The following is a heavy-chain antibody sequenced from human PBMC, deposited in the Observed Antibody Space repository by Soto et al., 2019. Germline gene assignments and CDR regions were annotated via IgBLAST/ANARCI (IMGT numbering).Heavy chain of an antibody. CDR2: INFDGSST. D-gene: IGHD5-18*01. J-gene: IGHJ5*02. Sequence: EVQLVESGGGLVQPGGSLRLSCAASGFTFKNYWMHWVRQAPGKGLVWVSRINFDGSSTYYADSVKGRFTISRDNAKNTLYLQMNSLRAEDTAVYYCVRPANGYLKVTWFDPWGQGTLVTVSS. CDR3: VRPANGYLKVTWFDP. V-gene: IGHV3-74*01. CDR1: GFTFKNYW.